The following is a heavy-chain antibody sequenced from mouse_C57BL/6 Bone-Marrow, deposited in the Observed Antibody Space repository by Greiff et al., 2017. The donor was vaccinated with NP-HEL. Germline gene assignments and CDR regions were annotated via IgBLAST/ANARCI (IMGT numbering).Heavy chain of an antibody. CDR3: ARYYTLYYYARDY. J-gene: IGHJ4*01. V-gene: IGHV5-15*01. CDR2: ISNLAYSI. CDR1: GFTFSDYG. D-gene: IGHD2-12*01. Sequence: EVKVVESGGGLVQPGGSLKLSCAASGFTFSDYGMAWVRQAPRKGPEWVAFISNLAYSIYYADTVTGRFTISRENAKNTLYLEMSSLRSEDTAMYYCARYYTLYYYARDYWGQGTSVTVSS.